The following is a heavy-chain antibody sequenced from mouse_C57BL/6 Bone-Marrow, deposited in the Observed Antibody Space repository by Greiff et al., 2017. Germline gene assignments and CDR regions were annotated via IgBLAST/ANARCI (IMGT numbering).Heavy chain of an antibody. Sequence: VQRVESGAELAKPGASVKLSCKASGYTFTSYWMHWVKQRPGQGLEWIGYINPSSGYTKYNQKFKDKATLTADKSSSTAYMQLSSLTYEDSAVYYCATYYSGDVDYWGQGTTLTVSS. CDR2: INPSSGYT. CDR1: GYTFTSYW. D-gene: IGHD2-12*01. CDR3: ATYYSGDVDY. J-gene: IGHJ2*01. V-gene: IGHV1-7*01.